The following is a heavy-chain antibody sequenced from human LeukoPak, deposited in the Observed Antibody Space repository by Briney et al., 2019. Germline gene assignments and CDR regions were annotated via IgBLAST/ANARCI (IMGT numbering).Heavy chain of an antibody. CDR1: GGSISSYY. Sequence: SETLSLTCTVSGGSISSYYWSWIRQPPGKGLEWIGYIYYSGSTNYNPSLKSRVTMSVDTSKNQFSLKLSSVTAADTAVYYCARGYGDYVKGFDYWGQGTLVTVSS. D-gene: IGHD4-17*01. CDR2: IYYSGST. CDR3: ARGYGDYVKGFDY. V-gene: IGHV4-59*12. J-gene: IGHJ4*02.